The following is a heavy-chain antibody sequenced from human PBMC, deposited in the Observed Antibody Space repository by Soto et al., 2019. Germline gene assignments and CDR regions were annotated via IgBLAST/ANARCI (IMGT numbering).Heavy chain of an antibody. CDR3: ARNTYGYTYGDYSCIDP. CDR2: ISSSSSTI. Sequence: GGSLRLSCAASGFTFSSYSMNWVRQAPGKGLEGGSYISSSSSTIYYADSVKGRFTISRDNAKNSLYLQMNSLRAEDTAVYYCARNTYGYTYGDYSCIDPRGQGTLVTVSS. CDR1: GFTFSSYS. D-gene: IGHD4-17*01. V-gene: IGHV3-48*01. J-gene: IGHJ5*02.